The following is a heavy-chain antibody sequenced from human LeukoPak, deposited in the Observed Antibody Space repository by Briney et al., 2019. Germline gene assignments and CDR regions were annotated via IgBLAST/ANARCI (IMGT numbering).Heavy chain of an antibody. J-gene: IGHJ4*02. Sequence: ASVKVSCKASGYTFTIYYMHWVRQAPGQGLEWMGIINPSGGTTSYAQKFQGRVTMTRDMSTSTVYMELSSLRSEDTALYYCASGGHVRVYDSSAYYGHYWGQGTLVTVSS. D-gene: IGHD3-22*01. V-gene: IGHV1-46*01. CDR3: ASGGHVRVYDSSAYYGHY. CDR2: INPSGGTT. CDR1: GYTFTIYY.